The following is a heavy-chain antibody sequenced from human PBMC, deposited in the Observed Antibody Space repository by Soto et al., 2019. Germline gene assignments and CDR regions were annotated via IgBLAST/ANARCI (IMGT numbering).Heavy chain of an antibody. V-gene: IGHV3-23*01. CDR2: ISGSGGST. CDR3: AKDTSGWGAFDI. J-gene: IGHJ3*02. Sequence: AISGSGGSTYYADSVKGRFTISRDNSKNTLYLQMNSLRAEDTAVYYCAKDTSGWGAFDIWGQGTMVTVSS. D-gene: IGHD6-19*01.